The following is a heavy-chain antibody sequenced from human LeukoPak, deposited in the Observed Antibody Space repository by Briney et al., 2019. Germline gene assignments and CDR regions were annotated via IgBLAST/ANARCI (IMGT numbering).Heavy chain of an antibody. CDR2: IYTSGST. J-gene: IGHJ5*02. Sequence: SQTLSLTCTVSGGSISSYYWSWIRQPAGKGLEWIGRIYTSGSTNYNPSLKSRVTMSVDTSKNQFSLKLSSVTAADTAVYYCARDHIVVVPAAISWFDPWGQGTLVTVSS. D-gene: IGHD2-2*01. CDR1: GGSISSYY. CDR3: ARDHIVVVPAAISWFDP. V-gene: IGHV4-4*07.